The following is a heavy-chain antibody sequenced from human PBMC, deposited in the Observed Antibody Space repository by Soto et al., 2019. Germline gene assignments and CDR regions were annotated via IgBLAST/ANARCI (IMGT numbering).Heavy chain of an antibody. CDR1: GCTFSSYG. D-gene: IGHD2-2*01. CDR3: ARDRVPASPDYYFDY. V-gene: IGHV3-33*01. CDR2: IWYDGSNK. Sequence: GGSLRLSCAASGCTFSSYGMHWVRQAPGKGLEWVAVIWYDGSNKYYADSVKGRFTISRDNSKNTLYLQMNGLRAEDTAVYYCARDRVPASPDYYFDYWGQGTLVTVSS. J-gene: IGHJ4*02.